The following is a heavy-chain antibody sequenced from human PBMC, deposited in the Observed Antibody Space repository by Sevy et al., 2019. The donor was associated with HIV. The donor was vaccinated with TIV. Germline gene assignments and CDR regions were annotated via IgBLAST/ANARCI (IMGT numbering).Heavy chain of an antibody. CDR3: ARGIAAPRGMDV. J-gene: IGHJ6*02. D-gene: IGHD6-13*01. Sequence: SETLSLTCTVSGDSISGYYWSWIRQPPGKGLEWIGYFFYSGSTNYNPALKSRVTISVDTTRNQVSLKVRSVTAADTAVYYCARGIAAPRGMDVWGQGTTVTVSS. V-gene: IGHV4-59*01. CDR1: GDSISGYY. CDR2: FFYSGST.